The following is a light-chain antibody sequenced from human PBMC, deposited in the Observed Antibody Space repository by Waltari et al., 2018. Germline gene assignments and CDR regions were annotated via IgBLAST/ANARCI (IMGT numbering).Light chain of an antibody. CDR2: GND. CDR3: QSYDSSLNAVV. J-gene: IGLJ2*01. Sequence: VLPPPPSVSGAPGQRVTIPCPGISSTIGAQYAAHWYQQLPGTAPKLLIYGNDNRPSGVPDRFSGSKSGTSASLAITGLQAEDEADYYCQSYDSSLNAVVFGGGTKLTVL. CDR1: SSTIGAQYA. V-gene: IGLV1-40*01.